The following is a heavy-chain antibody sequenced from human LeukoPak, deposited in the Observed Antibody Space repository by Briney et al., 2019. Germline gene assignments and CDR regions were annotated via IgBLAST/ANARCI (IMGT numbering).Heavy chain of an antibody. Sequence: PSETLSLTCAVSGGSISSSNWWSWVRQPPGKGLEWIGEIYHSGSTNYNPSLKSRVTISVDKSKNQFSLRLSSVTAADTAVYYCAKVWHYEYIWKSHRTTYFYGLDVWGQGTTVTVTS. D-gene: IGHD3-16*02. J-gene: IGHJ6*02. CDR2: IYHSGST. V-gene: IGHV4-4*02. CDR1: GGSISSSNW. CDR3: AKVWHYEYIWKSHRTTYFYGLDV.